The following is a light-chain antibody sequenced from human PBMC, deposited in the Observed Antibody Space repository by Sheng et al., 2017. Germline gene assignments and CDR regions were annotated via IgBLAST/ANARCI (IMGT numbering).Light chain of an antibody. CDR2: TAS. J-gene: IGKJ2*01. V-gene: IGKV1-27*01. Sequence: DIQMTQSPSSLSASVGDRVTITCRASQDISNSLAWYQQKPGEIPKLLIYTASTLQSGVPSRFGGSGSGTDFTLTISSLQPEDVATYYCQQYKSYSPYTFGQGTKLEI. CDR3: QQYKSYSPYT. CDR1: QDISNS.